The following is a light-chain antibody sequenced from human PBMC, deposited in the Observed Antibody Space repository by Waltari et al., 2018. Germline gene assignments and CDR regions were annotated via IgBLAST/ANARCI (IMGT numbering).Light chain of an antibody. CDR1: NSNIGRNY. CDR3: AVWDDDVNSWV. CDR2: KND. Sequence: QSALTQPPSASGTPGQGVTISCSGSNSNIGRNYVYWYQQVSGAAPKLHILKNDQRPSGVPDRFSGNRSGASASLAISGLRSEDEADYYCAVWDDDVNSWVFGGGTKLTVL. V-gene: IGLV1-47*01. J-gene: IGLJ3*02.